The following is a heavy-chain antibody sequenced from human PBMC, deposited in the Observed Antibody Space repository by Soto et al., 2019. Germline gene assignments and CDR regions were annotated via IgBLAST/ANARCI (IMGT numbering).Heavy chain of an antibody. Sequence: GGSLRLSCAASGFTFSSYWMHWVRQAPGKGLVWVSRINSDGSSISYADSVKGRFTIPRDNAKNTLYLQMNSLRVEDTAVYYCARETGYSSGWRQDYWGQGTLVTVSS. J-gene: IGHJ4*02. CDR3: ARETGYSSGWRQDY. V-gene: IGHV3-74*01. D-gene: IGHD6-19*01. CDR2: INSDGSSI. CDR1: GFTFSSYW.